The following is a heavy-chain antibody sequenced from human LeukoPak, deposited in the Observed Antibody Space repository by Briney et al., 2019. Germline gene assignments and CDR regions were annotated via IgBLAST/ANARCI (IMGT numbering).Heavy chain of an antibody. CDR3: ARGEGYYDSSGYYLPAFDI. CDR1: GFTLSIYA. CDR2: ISRSGSYI. D-gene: IGHD3-22*01. V-gene: IGHV3-21*01. Sequence: GGSLRLSCAASGFTLSIYAMNWVRQAPGKGLEWVSSISRSGSYIFFADSVKGRFSISRDNAMNSLFLQMNSLSAEDTAVYYCARGEGYYDSSGYYLPAFDIWGQGKMVTVSS. J-gene: IGHJ3*02.